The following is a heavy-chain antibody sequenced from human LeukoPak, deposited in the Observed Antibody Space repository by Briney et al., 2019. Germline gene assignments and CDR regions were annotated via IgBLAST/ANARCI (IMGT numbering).Heavy chain of an antibody. Sequence: PGGSLRLSCAASGFTFNTYEMNWVRQAPGKGLEWVSYISSSGSNIYYADAVKGRLTISRDNAKNSLYLQMNSLRAEDTAVYYCARDNYDSSTPYYFDYWGQGTLVTVSS. CDR3: ARDNYDSSTPYYFDY. CDR2: ISSSGSNI. V-gene: IGHV3-48*03. D-gene: IGHD3-22*01. CDR1: GFTFNTYE. J-gene: IGHJ4*02.